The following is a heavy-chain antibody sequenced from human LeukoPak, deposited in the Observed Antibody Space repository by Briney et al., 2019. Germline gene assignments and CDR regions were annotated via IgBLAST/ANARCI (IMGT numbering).Heavy chain of an antibody. CDR3: ASGGGYCSSTSCYVSDY. CDR2: ISYDGINK. Sequence: PGGSLRLSCAASGFTFSSYAMHWVRQAPGKGLGWVAVISYDGINKYYADSVKGRFTISRDNSKNTLYLQMNSLRVEDTAVYYCASGGGYCSSTSCYVSDYWGQGTLVTVSS. V-gene: IGHV3-30-3*01. D-gene: IGHD2-2*01. CDR1: GFTFSSYA. J-gene: IGHJ4*02.